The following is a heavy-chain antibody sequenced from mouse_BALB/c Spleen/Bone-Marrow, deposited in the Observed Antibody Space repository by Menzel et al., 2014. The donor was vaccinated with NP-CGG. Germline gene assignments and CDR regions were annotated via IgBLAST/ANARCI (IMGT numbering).Heavy chain of an antibody. V-gene: IGHV1-5*01. CDR2: IYPGNSDT. CDR1: GYSFTSYW. Sequence: EVMLVESGTVLARPGASVKMSCKASGYSFTSYWMHWVKQRPGQGLEWIGAIYPGNSDTSYNQKFKGKAKLTAVTSATTAYMELSSLTNEDSAVYFCTRKVYYGNPLDYWGQGTTRTVAS. CDR3: TRKVYYGNPLDY. J-gene: IGHJ2*01. D-gene: IGHD2-1*01.